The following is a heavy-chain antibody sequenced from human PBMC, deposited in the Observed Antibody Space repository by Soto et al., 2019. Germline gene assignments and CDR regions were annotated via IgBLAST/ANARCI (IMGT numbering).Heavy chain of an antibody. Sequence: PSETLSLTCTVSGGSISSSSYYWGWIRQPPGKGLEWIGSIYYSGSTYYNPSLKSRVTISVDTSKNQFSLKLSSVTAADTAVYYCARIGSWYFYFGYWGQGTLVTVSS. CDR2: IYYSGST. CDR3: ARIGSWYFYFGY. V-gene: IGHV4-39*01. J-gene: IGHJ4*02. D-gene: IGHD6-13*01. CDR1: GGSISSSSYY.